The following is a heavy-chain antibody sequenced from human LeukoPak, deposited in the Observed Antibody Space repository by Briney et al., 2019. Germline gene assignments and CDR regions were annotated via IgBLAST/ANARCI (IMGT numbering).Heavy chain of an antibody. J-gene: IGHJ4*02. D-gene: IGHD1-26*01. Sequence: SETLSLTCTVSGVSISSYYWSWLRQPPGKGLEWIGYIYYSGSTNYNPSLKSRVTISVDTSKNQFSLKLSSVTAADTAVYYCARLDNGRGAFDYWGQGTLVTVSS. CDR2: IYYSGST. CDR1: GVSISSYY. V-gene: IGHV4-59*01. CDR3: ARLDNGRGAFDY.